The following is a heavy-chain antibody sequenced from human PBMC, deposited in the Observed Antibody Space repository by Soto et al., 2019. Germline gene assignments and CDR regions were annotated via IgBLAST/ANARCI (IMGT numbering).Heavy chain of an antibody. Sequence: SETLSLTCSVYGGSISGSYWSWIRQSPGKGLEWLGYVYYAGSTNYSPSLRSRVSISVDTSKNEFSLRLSSVTAADTAVYFCARSVAVPGAHIDYWGQGTQVTVSS. V-gene: IGHV4-59*01. D-gene: IGHD6-19*01. CDR3: ARSVAVPGAHIDY. J-gene: IGHJ4*02. CDR1: GGSISGSY. CDR2: VYYAGST.